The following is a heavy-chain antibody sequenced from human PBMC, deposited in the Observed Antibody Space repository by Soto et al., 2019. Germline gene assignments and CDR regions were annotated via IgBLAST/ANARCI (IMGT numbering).Heavy chain of an antibody. D-gene: IGHD2-15*01. Sequence: GGSLRLSCAASGFTFSSYGMHWVRQAPGKGLEWVSAISGSGGSTYYADSVKGRFTISRDNSKNTLYLQMNSLRAEDTAVYYCAKVNAAERRYCSGGSCYGGDYWGQGTLVTVSS. J-gene: IGHJ4*02. V-gene: IGHV3-23*01. CDR1: GFTFSSYG. CDR3: AKVNAAERRYCSGGSCYGGDY. CDR2: ISGSGGST.